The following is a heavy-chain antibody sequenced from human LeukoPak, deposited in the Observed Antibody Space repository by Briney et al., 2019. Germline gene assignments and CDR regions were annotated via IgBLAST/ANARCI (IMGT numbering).Heavy chain of an antibody. CDR1: GFSFSTYA. D-gene: IGHD3-10*01. CDR2: IWYDGTNK. V-gene: IGHV3-33*01. Sequence: PGGSLRLSCAASGFSFSTYAMHWLRQAPGKGVEWVAVIWYDGTNKYYADSVKGRFIVSRDNSKNTLYLQMSALRAEDTAVYYCARVGDHYHWYLDLWGRGTLVTVSS. J-gene: IGHJ2*01. CDR3: ARVGDHYHWYLDL.